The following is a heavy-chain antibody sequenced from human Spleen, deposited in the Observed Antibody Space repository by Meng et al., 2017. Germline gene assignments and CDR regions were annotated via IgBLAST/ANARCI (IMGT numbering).Heavy chain of an antibody. D-gene: IGHD3-3*01. CDR2: INAGNGNT. CDR1: GYTFTSYA. J-gene: IGHJ5*02. CDR3: AGTNYDFWSGYYVDNWFDP. V-gene: IGHV1-3*01. Sequence: QVQLVQSGYEGKKLGAAVKASCKASGYTFTSYAMHWVRQAPGQRLEWMGWINAGNGNTKYSQKFQGRVTITRDTSASTAYMELSSLRSEDAAVYYCAGTNYDFWSGYYVDNWFDPWGQGTLVTVSS.